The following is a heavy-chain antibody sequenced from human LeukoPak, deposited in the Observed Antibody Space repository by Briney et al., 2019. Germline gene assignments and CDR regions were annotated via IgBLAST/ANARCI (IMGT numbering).Heavy chain of an antibody. Sequence: ASVKVSCKASGYTFTSYGISWVRQAPGQGLEWMGWIGAYNGNTNYAQKLQGRVTMTTDTSTSTAYMELRSLRSDDTAVYYCARDRWGPSPTGTTAWGQGTLVTVSS. CDR2: IGAYNGNT. J-gene: IGHJ5*02. D-gene: IGHD1-7*01. CDR3: ARDRWGPSPTGTTA. V-gene: IGHV1-18*01. CDR1: GYTFTSYG.